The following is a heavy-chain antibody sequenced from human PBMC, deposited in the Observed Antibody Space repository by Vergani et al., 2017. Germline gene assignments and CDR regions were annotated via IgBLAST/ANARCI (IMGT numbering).Heavy chain of an antibody. CDR3: ASSTADDFWSGYSDHYYYMDV. V-gene: IGHV1-69*02. J-gene: IGHJ6*03. Sequence: QVQLVQSGAEVKKPGSSVKVSCKASGGTFSSYTISWVRQAPGQGLEWMGRIIPILGIANYAQKFQGRVTITADESTSTAYMELSSLRSEETAVYYCASSTADDFWSGYSDHYYYMDVWGKGTTVTVSS. D-gene: IGHD3-3*01. CDR2: IIPILGIA. CDR1: GGTFSSYT.